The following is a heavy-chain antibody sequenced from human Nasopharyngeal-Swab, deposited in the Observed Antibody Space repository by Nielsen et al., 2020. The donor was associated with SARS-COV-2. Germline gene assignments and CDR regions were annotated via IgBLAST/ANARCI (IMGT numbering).Heavy chain of an antibody. CDR2: IYYSGST. V-gene: IGHV4-61*01. Sequence: SETLSLTCTVSGGSVSSGSYYWSWIRQPPGKGLEWIGYIYYSGSTNYNPSLKSRATISVDTSKNQFSLKLSSVTAADTAVYYCARDHYGSGSPSMDVWGQGTTVTVSS. J-gene: IGHJ6*02. CDR3: ARDHYGSGSPSMDV. D-gene: IGHD3-10*01. CDR1: GGSVSSGSYY.